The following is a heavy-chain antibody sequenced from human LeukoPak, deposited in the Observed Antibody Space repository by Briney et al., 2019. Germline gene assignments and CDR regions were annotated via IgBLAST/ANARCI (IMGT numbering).Heavy chain of an antibody. Sequence: SETLSLTCTVSSGSMRSDYWSWIRQPPGKGLEWIGYIYHSGSTKYNPSLKSRVTMLVDTSKNQSSLKLSSVTAADTAVYYCARSLTGVGKYNWFDPWGQGTLVTVSS. CDR1: SGSMRSDY. CDR2: IYHSGST. D-gene: IGHD4/OR15-4a*01. V-gene: IGHV4-59*01. J-gene: IGHJ5*02. CDR3: ARSLTGVGKYNWFDP.